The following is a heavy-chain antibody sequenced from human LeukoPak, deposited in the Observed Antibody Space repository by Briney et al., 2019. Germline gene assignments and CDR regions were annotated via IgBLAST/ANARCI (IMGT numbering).Heavy chain of an antibody. D-gene: IGHD6-6*01. CDR2: ISNNGGYT. CDR3: ARDGRKVSSSDPFDY. V-gene: IGHV3-23*01. Sequence: GGSLRLSCAASGFTSSSSAMSWVRQAPGKGLEWVSAISNNGGYTYYADSVQGRFTISRDNAKNSLYLQMNSLRAEDTAVYYCARDGRKVSSSDPFDYWGQGTLVTVSS. CDR1: GFTSSSSA. J-gene: IGHJ4*02.